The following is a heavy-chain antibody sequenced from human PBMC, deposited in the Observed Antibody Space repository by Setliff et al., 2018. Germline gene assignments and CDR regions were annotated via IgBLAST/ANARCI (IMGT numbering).Heavy chain of an antibody. J-gene: IGHJ4*02. V-gene: IGHV3-74*01. D-gene: IGHD6-19*01. CDR2: INPDATTT. CDR1: GFTFSSHW. Sequence: LRLSCAASGFTFSSHWMHWVRQVPGKGLAWVSQINPDATTTYYADSVKGRFTISRDNAKTTLYLELTSLRSDDTATYYCATGAAVAATFDYWGQGTLVTVSS. CDR3: ATGAAVAATFDY.